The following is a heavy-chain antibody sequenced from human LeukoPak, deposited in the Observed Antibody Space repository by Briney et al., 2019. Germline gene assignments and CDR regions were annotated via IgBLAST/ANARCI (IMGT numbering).Heavy chain of an antibody. Sequence: GESLKISCQASGYRFTIYWIGWVRQMPGKGLEWMGRIDPSDSYTNYSPSFQGHVTISDDKSISTAYLQWSSLKASDTAMYYCAKRKGTVTSRAYYYYYAMDVWGQGTTVTVSS. D-gene: IGHD4-17*01. CDR1: GYRFTIYW. CDR3: AKRKGTVTSRAYYYYYAMDV. CDR2: IDPSDSYT. J-gene: IGHJ6*02. V-gene: IGHV5-10-1*01.